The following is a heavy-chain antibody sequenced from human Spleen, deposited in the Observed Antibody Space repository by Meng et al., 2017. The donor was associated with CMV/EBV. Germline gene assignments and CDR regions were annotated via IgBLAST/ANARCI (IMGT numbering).Heavy chain of an antibody. CDR2: INWNGDNT. D-gene: IGHD3-3*01. V-gene: IGHV3-20*04. CDR1: GFIFDDYG. J-gene: IGHJ4*02. Sequence: GESLKISCAASGFIFDDYGMSWVRQAPGKGLEWVSSINWNGDNTGYADSVKGRFTISRDNAKNSLYLQMNSLRAEDTALYYCATNTWSGYFTYWGQGALVTVSS. CDR3: ATNTWSGYFTY.